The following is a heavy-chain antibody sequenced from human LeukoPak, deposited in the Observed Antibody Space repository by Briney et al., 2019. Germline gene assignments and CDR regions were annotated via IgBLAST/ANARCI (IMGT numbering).Heavy chain of an antibody. J-gene: IGHJ6*03. D-gene: IGHD4-23*01. CDR3: ARVTTVVTPVRNYYYYYYMDV. CDR1: GFTFSSYA. Sequence: GGSLRLSCAASGFTFSSYAMSWVRQAPGKGLEWVSAISGSGGSTYYADSVKGRFTISRDNSKNTLYLQMNSLRAEDTAVYYCARVTTVVTPVRNYYYYYYMDVWGKGTTVTVSS. CDR2: ISGSGGST. V-gene: IGHV3-23*01.